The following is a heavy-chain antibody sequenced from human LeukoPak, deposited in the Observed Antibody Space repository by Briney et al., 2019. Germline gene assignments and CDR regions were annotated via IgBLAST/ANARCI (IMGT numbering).Heavy chain of an antibody. CDR2: INHSGST. CDR1: GGSFSGYY. J-gene: IGHJ5*02. D-gene: IGHD6-19*01. CDR3: ARVMKEWLGKGNWFDP. V-gene: IGHV4-34*01. Sequence: SETLSLTCAVYGGSFSGYYWSWIRQPPGKRLEWIGEINHSGSTNYNPSLKSRVTISVDTSKNQFSLKLSSVTAADTAVYYCARVMKEWLGKGNWFDPWGQGTLVTVSS.